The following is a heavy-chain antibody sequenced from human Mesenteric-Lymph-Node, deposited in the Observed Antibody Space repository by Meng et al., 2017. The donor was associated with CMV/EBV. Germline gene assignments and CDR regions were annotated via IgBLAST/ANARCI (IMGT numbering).Heavy chain of an antibody. J-gene: IGHJ4*02. V-gene: IGHV3-53*01. CDR2: IYSGGST. Sequence: GESLKISCAASGFTVSSNYMSWVRQAPGKGLEWVSVIYSGGSTYYADSVKGRFTISRDNSKNTLYLQMNSLRAEDTAVYYCARDISTAAAPMDYWGQGTLVTVSS. D-gene: IGHD6-13*01. CDR3: ARDISTAAAPMDY. CDR1: GFTVSSNY.